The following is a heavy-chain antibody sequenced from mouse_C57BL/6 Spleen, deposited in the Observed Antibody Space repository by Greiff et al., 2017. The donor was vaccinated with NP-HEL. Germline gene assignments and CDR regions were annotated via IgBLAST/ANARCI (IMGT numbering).Heavy chain of an antibody. CDR3: ARSDYGGYDGYWYFDV. CDR1: GYTFTSYG. V-gene: IGHV1-81*01. CDR2: IYPRSGNT. Sequence: QVHVKQSGAELARPGASVKLSCKASGYTFTSYGISWVKQRTGQGLEWIGEIYPRSGNTYYNEKFKGKATLTADKSSSTAYMELRSLTSEDSAVYFCARSDYGGYDGYWYFDVWGTGTTVTVSS. J-gene: IGHJ1*03. D-gene: IGHD2-2*01.